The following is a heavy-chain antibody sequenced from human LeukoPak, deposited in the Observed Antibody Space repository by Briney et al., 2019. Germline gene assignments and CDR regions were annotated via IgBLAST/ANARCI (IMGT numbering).Heavy chain of an antibody. D-gene: IGHD4-23*01. CDR1: GGSFSGYY. V-gene: IGHV4-34*01. J-gene: IGHJ4*02. CDR2: INHSGST. Sequence: SETLSLTCAVYGGSFSGYYWSWIRQPPGKGLEWIGEINHSGSTNYNPSLRSRVTISVDTSKNQFSLKLSSVTAADTAVYYCARGPNYGGNSKDFDYWGQGTLVTVSS. CDR3: ARGPNYGGNSKDFDY.